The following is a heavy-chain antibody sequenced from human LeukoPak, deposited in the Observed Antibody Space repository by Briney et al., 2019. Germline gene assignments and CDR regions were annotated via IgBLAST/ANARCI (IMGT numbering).Heavy chain of an antibody. V-gene: IGHV3-30*04. J-gene: IGHJ6*03. CDR2: ISFDGAYR. CDR3: ARVIVFRGYMDV. Sequence: GGSLRLSCAASGFTSSAIHWVRQSPGKGLEWLAIISFDGAYRYYADSVKGRFTISRDNAKNSLYLQMNSLRAEDTAVYYCARVIVFRGYMDVWGKGTTVTVSS. CDR1: GFTSSA. D-gene: IGHD1-26*01.